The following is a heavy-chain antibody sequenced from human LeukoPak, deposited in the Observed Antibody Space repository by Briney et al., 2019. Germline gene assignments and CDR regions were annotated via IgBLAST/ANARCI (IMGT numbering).Heavy chain of an antibody. V-gene: IGHV3-9*01. D-gene: IGHD4-23*01. CDR1: GFTFDDYA. Sequence: GGSLILSCAASGFTFDDYAMHWVRQAPGKGLEWVSGISWNSGSIGYADSVKGRFTISRDNAKNSLYLQMNSLRAEDTALYYCAKGGNSKPFDYWGQGTLVTVSS. CDR3: AKGGNSKPFDY. J-gene: IGHJ4*02. CDR2: ISWNSGSI.